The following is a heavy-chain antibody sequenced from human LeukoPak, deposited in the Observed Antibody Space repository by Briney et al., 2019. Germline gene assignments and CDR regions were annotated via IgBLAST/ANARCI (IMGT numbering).Heavy chain of an antibody. D-gene: IGHD4-17*01. J-gene: IGHJ3*01. Sequence: PGGSLRLSCAASGFTFSDYYMSWIRQAPGKGLEWVSSIGGSSSSLYYAESVKGRFTISRDNAKNSLYLQMNRLRAEDTAVYYCAKEAGQDYGALDAFDVWGQGTMVTVSS. CDR2: IGGSSSSL. V-gene: IGHV3-11*04. CDR1: GFTFSDYY. CDR3: AKEAGQDYGALDAFDV.